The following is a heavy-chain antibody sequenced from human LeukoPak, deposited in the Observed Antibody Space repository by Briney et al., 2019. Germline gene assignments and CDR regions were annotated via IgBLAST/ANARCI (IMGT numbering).Heavy chain of an antibody. V-gene: IGHV4-59*01. D-gene: IGHD3-9*01. J-gene: IGHJ4*02. Sequence: SDTLSLTCSVSGGSFSNYDWNWIRQPRGKELEWIGSIYYIGSPNYNPSLKSRVSISIDTSKSQFSLKLSSVTAADTAVYYCARSRGVLTGSDYWGQGTLVTVSS. CDR1: GGSFSNYD. CDR3: ARSRGVLTGSDY. CDR2: IYYIGSP.